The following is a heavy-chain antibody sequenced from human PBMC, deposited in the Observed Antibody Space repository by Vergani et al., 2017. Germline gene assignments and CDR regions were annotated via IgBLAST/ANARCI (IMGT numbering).Heavy chain of an antibody. J-gene: IGHJ5*02. Sequence: EVQLVESGGGLVQPGGSLRLSCAASGFSLSRFWMSWVRQAPEKGLEWVAHISPDGSATSYVDSVKGRFTISRDNTKNSLYLQMNSLRDEDMALYYCAKDMGRMATIPGAWGQGTLVTVSS. CDR3: AKDMGRMATIPGA. V-gene: IGHV3-7*03. CDR2: ISPDGSAT. D-gene: IGHD5-24*01. CDR1: GFSLSRFW.